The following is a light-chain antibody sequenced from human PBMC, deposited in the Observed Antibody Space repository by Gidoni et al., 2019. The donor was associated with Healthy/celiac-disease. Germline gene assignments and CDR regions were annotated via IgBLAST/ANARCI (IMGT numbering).Light chain of an antibody. V-gene: IGKV3-20*01. CDR1: QSVSSSY. CDR2: GEA. J-gene: IGKJ2*01. CDR3: QQYGSSPMYT. Sequence: ELVLTQSPGTLSLSPGERATLSCRASQSVSSSYLAWYQQKPGQAPRLLIYGEASRATGIPDRFSGSGSGTDFTLTISRLEPEDFAVYYCQQYGSSPMYTFGQGTKLEIK.